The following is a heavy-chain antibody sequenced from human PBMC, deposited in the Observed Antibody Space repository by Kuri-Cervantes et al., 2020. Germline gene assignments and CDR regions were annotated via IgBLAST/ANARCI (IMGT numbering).Heavy chain of an antibody. D-gene: IGHD1-14*01. V-gene: IGHV3-30*03. CDR3: ASELRGGATGHEHFQH. CDR2: ISYDGNIK. J-gene: IGHJ1*01. CDR1: GFTFSSYS. Sequence: GSLSLCCAASGFTFSSYSMNWVRQAPGKGLEWVAVISYDGNIKNCADSVKARFTISRDNSKNTLYLQMDSLRDGDTAVYYCASELRGGATGHEHFQHWGQGTLVTVSS.